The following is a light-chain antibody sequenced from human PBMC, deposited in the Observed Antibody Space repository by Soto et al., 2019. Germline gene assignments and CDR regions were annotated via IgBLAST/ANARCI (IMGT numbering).Light chain of an antibody. J-gene: IGKJ5*01. CDR3: QQFNSYPIT. Sequence: DMQVTRSPATGSASVVDRVTMTGRASQSISRWLTWYQQKPGKAPKLLIYEASNLESGVPSRFSGSGSGTEFTLTIGGLQPDDFATYYCQQFNSYPITFGQGTRLEIK. V-gene: IGKV1-5*01. CDR1: QSISRW. CDR2: EAS.